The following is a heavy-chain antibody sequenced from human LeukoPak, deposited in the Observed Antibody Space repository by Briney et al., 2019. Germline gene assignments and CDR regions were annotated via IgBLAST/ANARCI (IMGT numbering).Heavy chain of an antibody. CDR2: IIPIFGTA. CDR3: ASGFSSSWPYTYYYYGMDV. V-gene: IGHV1-69*13. D-gene: IGHD6-13*01. J-gene: IGHJ6*02. CDR1: GGTFSSYA. Sequence: GASVKVSCKASGGTFSSYAISWVRQAPGQGLEWMGGIIPIFGTANYAQKFQGRVTITADESTSTAYMELRSLRSDDTAVYYCASGFSSSWPYTYYYYGMDVWGQGTTVTVSS.